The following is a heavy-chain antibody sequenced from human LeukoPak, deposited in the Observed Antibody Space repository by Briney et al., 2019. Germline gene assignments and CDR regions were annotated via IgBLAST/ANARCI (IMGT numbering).Heavy chain of an antibody. D-gene: IGHD3-10*01. V-gene: IGHV4-39*01. CDR1: GGSISSSSYY. J-gene: IGHJ4*02. Sequence: SETLSLTCTVSGGSISSSSYYWGWIRQPPGKGLEWIGSIYYSGSTYYNPSLKSRVTISVDTSKNQFSLKLSSVTAADTAVYYCARLGGSGSYYRQWGQGTLVTVSP. CDR2: IYYSGST. CDR3: ARLGGSGSYYRQ.